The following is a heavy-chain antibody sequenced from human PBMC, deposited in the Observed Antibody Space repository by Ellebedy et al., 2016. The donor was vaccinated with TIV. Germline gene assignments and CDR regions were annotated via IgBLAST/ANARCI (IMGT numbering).Heavy chain of an antibody. CDR2: ISGSGDGT. V-gene: IGHV3-23*01. Sequence: GESLKISCAASAFTFSSAAMSRVRQAPGQGLEWVPAISGSGDGTYYADSVKGRFTISRDNSKNTLYLQMNSLRAEDTAVYYCATGTAGRWLQPGYWGQGTLVTVSS. D-gene: IGHD5-24*01. J-gene: IGHJ4*02. CDR3: ATGTAGRWLQPGY. CDR1: AFTFSSAA.